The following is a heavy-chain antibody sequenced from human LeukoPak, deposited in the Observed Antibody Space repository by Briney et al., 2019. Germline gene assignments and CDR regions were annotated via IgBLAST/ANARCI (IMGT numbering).Heavy chain of an antibody. CDR3: ARDHNPILYCSSTSCYGGSYYYYGMDV. Sequence: ASVKVSCKASGGTFSSYAISWVRQAPGQGLEWMGWISAYNGNTNYAQKLQGRVTMTTDTSTSTAYMELRSLRSDDTAVYYCARDHNPILYCSSTSCYGGSYYYYGMDVWGQGTTVTVSS. D-gene: IGHD2-2*01. J-gene: IGHJ6*02. V-gene: IGHV1-18*01. CDR1: GGTFSSYA. CDR2: ISAYNGNT.